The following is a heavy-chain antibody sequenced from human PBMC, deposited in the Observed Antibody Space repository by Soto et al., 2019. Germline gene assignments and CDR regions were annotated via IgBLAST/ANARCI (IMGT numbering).Heavy chain of an antibody. D-gene: IGHD6-19*01. J-gene: IGHJ4*02. CDR1: ESTLATFP. CDR3: AKRLLVAGTIDYYFDY. CDR2: ISGSGGST. V-gene: IGHV3-23*01. Sequence: EVQLLESGGGLVQPGGSRGFSGAAPESTLATFPRTWVGRAQGKGLKWVSAISGSGGSTYYADSVRGRFTISRDNSKNTLYLQMNSLRAEDTAVYYCAKRLLVAGTIDYYFDYWGQGTLVTVSS.